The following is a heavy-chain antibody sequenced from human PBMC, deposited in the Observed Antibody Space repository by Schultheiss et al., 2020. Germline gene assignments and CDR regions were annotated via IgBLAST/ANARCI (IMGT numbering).Heavy chain of an antibody. CDR3: ARAGSSGYYEDPAGY. CDR1: GGTFSSYA. Sequence: SVKVSCKASGGTFSSYAISWVRQAPGQGLEWMGGIIPIFGTANYAQKFQGRVTMTRNTSISTAYMELSSLRSEDTAVYYCARAGSSGYYEDPAGYWGQGT. CDR2: IIPIFGTA. D-gene: IGHD3-22*01. V-gene: IGHV1-69*05. J-gene: IGHJ4*02.